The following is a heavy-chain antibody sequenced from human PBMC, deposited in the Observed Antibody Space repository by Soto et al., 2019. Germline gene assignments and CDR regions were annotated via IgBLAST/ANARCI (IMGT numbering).Heavy chain of an antibody. CDR1: GFTFSSYS. Sequence: GGSLRLSCAASGFTFSSYSMNWVRQAPGKGLEWVSSISSSSSYIYYADSVKGRFTISRDNAKNSLYLQMNSLRAEDTAVYYCARGVEDIVVVPAASADYWGQGTLVTVSS. CDR3: ARGVEDIVVVPAASADY. CDR2: ISSSSSYI. J-gene: IGHJ4*02. D-gene: IGHD2-2*01. V-gene: IGHV3-21*01.